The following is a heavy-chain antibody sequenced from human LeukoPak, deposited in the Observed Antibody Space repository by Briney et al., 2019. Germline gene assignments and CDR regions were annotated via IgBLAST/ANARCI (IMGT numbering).Heavy chain of an antibody. D-gene: IGHD5-18*01. CDR1: GYTFTNYA. Sequence: ASVKVSCKASGYTFTNYAISWVRQAPGQGLEWMGWISAYNGNTNYAQKLQGRVTMTTDTSTSTAYMELRSLRSDDTAVYYCARRGYSYGTRYFDYWGQGTLVTVSS. CDR3: ARRGYSYGTRYFDY. V-gene: IGHV1-18*01. CDR2: ISAYNGNT. J-gene: IGHJ4*02.